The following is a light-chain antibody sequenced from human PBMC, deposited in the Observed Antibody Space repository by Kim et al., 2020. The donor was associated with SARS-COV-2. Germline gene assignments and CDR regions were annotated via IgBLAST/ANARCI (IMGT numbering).Light chain of an antibody. J-gene: IGLJ3*02. Sequence: QAGLTQPPSVSKALRQTATFTCTGSRSNIGIEGASWLQQHQGQPPKLLSYRDNNRPSGISDRFSASRSGNTVSLTITDLQPEDETDYYCVTWDIRLNVWVFGGGTQLTVL. CDR1: RSNIGIEG. CDR3: VTWDIRLNVWV. CDR2: RDN. V-gene: IGLV10-54*01.